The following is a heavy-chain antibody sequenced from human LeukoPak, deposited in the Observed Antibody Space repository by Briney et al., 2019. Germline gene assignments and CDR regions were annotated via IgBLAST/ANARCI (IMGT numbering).Heavy chain of an antibody. CDR2: ISPNNGAT. CDR1: GYRFAAYY. J-gene: IGHJ3*02. CDR3: ARDRADNWDRSGYYPDAFDM. D-gene: IGHD3-22*01. Sequence: ASVKVSCKASGYRFAAYYIRWVRQAPGQGPEWIGWISPNNGATVYAQKFQGRVTMTWDTSISTAHMELRRLTSDDTAVFYCARDRADNWDRSGYYPDAFDMWGQGTMVTVS. V-gene: IGHV1-2*02.